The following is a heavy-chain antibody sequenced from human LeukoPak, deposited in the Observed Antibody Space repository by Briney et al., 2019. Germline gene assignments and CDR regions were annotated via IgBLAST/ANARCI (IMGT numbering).Heavy chain of an antibody. V-gene: IGHV1-69*05. J-gene: IGHJ6*03. Sequence: SVKVSCKASGGTFSNYAISWVRQAPGQGLEWMGGIIPIFGTANYAQKLQGRVTMTTDTSTSTAYMELRSLRSDDTAVYYCARVQIIAAAAPYYYYHYMDVWGRGTTVTISS. D-gene: IGHD6-13*01. CDR2: IIPIFGTA. CDR3: ARVQIIAAAAPYYYYHYMDV. CDR1: GGTFSNYA.